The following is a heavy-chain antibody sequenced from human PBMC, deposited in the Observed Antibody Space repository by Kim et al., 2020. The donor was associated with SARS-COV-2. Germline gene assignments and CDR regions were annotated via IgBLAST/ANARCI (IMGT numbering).Heavy chain of an antibody. V-gene: IGHV4-59*01. D-gene: IGHD6-19*01. J-gene: IGHJ5*02. CDR3: ARVASTIAVAVAFDP. CDR1: GGSISSYY. CDR2: IYYSGST. Sequence: SETLSLTCTVSGGSISSYYWSWIRQPPGKGLEWIGYIYYSGSTNYNPSLKSRGTISVDTSKNQFSLKLSSVTAADTAVYYCARVASTIAVAVAFDPWGQGTLVT.